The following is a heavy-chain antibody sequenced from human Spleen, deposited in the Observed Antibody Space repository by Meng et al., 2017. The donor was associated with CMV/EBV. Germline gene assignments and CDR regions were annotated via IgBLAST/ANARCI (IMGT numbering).Heavy chain of an antibody. J-gene: IGHJ5*02. CDR3: ARPRAGQTGWFDP. CDR2: IYYSGST. CDR1: GGSISSGDYY. Sequence: QVHLPGSGPGLVKPSQTLSLTCTVSGGSISSGDYYWSWIRQPPGKGLEWIGYIYYSGSTYYNPSLKSRVTISVDTSKNQFSLKLSSVTAADTAVYYCARPRAGQTGWFDPWGQGTLVTVSS. V-gene: IGHV4-30-4*08. D-gene: IGHD3-10*01.